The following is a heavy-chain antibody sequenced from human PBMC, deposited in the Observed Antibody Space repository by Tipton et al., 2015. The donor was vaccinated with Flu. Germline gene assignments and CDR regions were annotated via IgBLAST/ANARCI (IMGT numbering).Heavy chain of an antibody. Sequence: TLSLTCTVSGNFIRSGSFYWSWIRQPAGKGLEWIGRIYTGGSTSYNPPLKSRVTIFVDTSKDQFSLNLNSVTAADTAVYYCATLVVVWFGEIGSEEGYLDNWDHETLVTVSS. V-gene: IGHV4-61*02. J-gene: IGHJ4*01. D-gene: IGHD3-10*01. CDR2: IYTGGST. CDR1: GNFIRSGSFY. CDR3: ATLVVVWFGEIGSEEGYLDN.